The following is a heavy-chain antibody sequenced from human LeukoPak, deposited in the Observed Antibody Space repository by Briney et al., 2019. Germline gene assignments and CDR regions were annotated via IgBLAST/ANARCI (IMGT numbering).Heavy chain of an antibody. Sequence: PGGSLRLSCAASGFTVSSNYMTWVRQAPGKGLEWVSSISGDGGGTYYADSVKGRFTISRDNSKNTLYLQMNSLRADDTAIYYCAKRSPPATYYFDYWGQGTLVTVSS. CDR2: ISGDGGGT. CDR1: GFTVSSNY. CDR3: AKRSPPATYYFDY. V-gene: IGHV3-23*01. J-gene: IGHJ4*02.